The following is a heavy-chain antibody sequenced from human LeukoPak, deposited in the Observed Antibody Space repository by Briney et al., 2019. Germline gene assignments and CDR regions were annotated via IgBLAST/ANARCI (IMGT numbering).Heavy chain of an antibody. Sequence: PGGSLRLSCAASGFTVSSNYMSWVRQAPGKGLEWVSVIYSGGSTYYADSVKGRFTISRDNSKNTLYLQMNSLRAEDTAVYYCAKDRALWFGESDLWGQGTLVTVSS. V-gene: IGHV3-53*01. CDR1: GFTVSSNY. CDR2: IYSGGST. J-gene: IGHJ5*02. CDR3: AKDRALWFGESDL. D-gene: IGHD3-10*01.